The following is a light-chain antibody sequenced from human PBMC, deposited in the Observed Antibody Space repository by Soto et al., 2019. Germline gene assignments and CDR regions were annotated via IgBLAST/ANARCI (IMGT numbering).Light chain of an antibody. V-gene: IGKV3-15*01. Sequence: EIVMTQSPATLSVSPGERVTLSCRASQSISRNLAWYQQKPGQAPRLLIYAASTRATGLPARFSGSGSGTDFTLTISRLEPEDFAVYYCQQYGGSMTFGQGTKVDI. CDR2: AAS. CDR1: QSISRN. CDR3: QQYGGSMT. J-gene: IGKJ1*01.